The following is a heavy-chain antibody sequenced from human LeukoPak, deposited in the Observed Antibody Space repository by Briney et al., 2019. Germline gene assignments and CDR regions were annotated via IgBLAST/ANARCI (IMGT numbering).Heavy chain of an antibody. D-gene: IGHD4-11*01. Sequence: SETLSLTCAVYGGSFSGYYWSWIRQPPGKGLEWIGEINHSGSTNYNPSLKSRVTISVDTSKNQFSLKLSSVTTADTAVYYCARALMTTSSWFDPWGQGTLVTVSS. CDR2: INHSGST. CDR1: GGSFSGYY. J-gene: IGHJ5*02. V-gene: IGHV4-34*01. CDR3: ARALMTTSSWFDP.